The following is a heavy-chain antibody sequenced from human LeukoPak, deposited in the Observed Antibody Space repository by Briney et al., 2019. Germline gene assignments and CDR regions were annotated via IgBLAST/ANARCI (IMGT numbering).Heavy chain of an antibody. D-gene: IGHD6-19*01. J-gene: IGHJ6*03. CDR2: INGGGNTT. Sequence: GGSLRLSCAAPGFAFSTFAMGWVRQSPGKGLEWLSTINGGGNTTFYSDSVKGRFTISRDNSKNTLYLHMDSLRPDDTAIYYCTKELHVAVAVADYYYFYMDVWGRGTAVTVSS. CDR1: GFAFSTFA. V-gene: IGHV3-23*01. CDR3: TKELHVAVAVADYYYFYMDV.